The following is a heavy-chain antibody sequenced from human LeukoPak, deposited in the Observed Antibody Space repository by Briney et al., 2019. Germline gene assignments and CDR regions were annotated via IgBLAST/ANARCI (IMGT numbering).Heavy chain of an antibody. CDR1: GGSFSGYY. V-gene: IGHV4-34*01. Sequence: SETLSLTCAVYGGSFSGYYWSWIRQPPGKGLEWIGEINHSGSTNYHPSLKRRVTISVDTSKNQFSLRLSSVTAADTAVYYLAGGTYYSGFDAWGQGTLVTVSS. CDR3: AGGTYYSGFDA. D-gene: IGHD1-26*01. CDR2: INHSGST. J-gene: IGHJ5*02.